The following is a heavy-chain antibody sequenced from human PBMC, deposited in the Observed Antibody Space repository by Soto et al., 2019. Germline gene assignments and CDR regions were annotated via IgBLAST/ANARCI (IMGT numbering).Heavy chain of an antibody. CDR1: GFTFSSYA. V-gene: IGHV3-30-3*01. D-gene: IGHD6-13*01. Sequence: QVQLVESGGGVVQPGRSLRLSCAASGFTFSSYAMHWVRQAPGKGLEWVAVISYDGSNKYYADSVKGRFTISRDNSKNKLYLQMNSLRAEDTAVYYCANIAAAVYAPWGQGTLVTVSS. J-gene: IGHJ5*02. CDR3: ANIAAAVYAP. CDR2: ISYDGSNK.